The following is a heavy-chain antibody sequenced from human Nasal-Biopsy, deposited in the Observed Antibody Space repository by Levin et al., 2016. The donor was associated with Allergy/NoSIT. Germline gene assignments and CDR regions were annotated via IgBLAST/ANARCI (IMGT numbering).Heavy chain of an antibody. CDR3: ARTTAATGLYPFDF. Sequence: SETLSLTCSVSGASISTTSWYWGWIRQSPVKGLEWIGSISGTIYYNPSLKSRVTISVDASRNQVSLKLSSVTAADTGVYYCARTTAATGLYPFDFWGRGTLVTVSS. V-gene: IGHV4-39*01. J-gene: IGHJ4*02. D-gene: IGHD6-13*01. CDR2: ISGTI. CDR1: GASISTTSWY.